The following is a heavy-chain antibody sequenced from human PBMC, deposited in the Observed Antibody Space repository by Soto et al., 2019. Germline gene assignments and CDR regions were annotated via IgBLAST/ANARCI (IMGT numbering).Heavy chain of an antibody. J-gene: IGHJ5*02. CDR2: ISSNGGST. CDR3: ASTYDSSGYYPVDR. Sequence: PGGSLRLSCAASRFTFSSYAMHWVRQAPGKGLEYVSAISSNGGSTYYANSVKGRFTISRDNSKNTQYLQMGSLRAEDMAVYYCASTYDSSGYYPVDRWGQGTLVTVSS. D-gene: IGHD3-22*01. V-gene: IGHV3-64*01. CDR1: RFTFSSYA.